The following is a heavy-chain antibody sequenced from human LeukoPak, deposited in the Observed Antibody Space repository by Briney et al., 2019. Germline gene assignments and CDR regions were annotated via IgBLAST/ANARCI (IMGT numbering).Heavy chain of an antibody. J-gene: IGHJ4*02. CDR2: ISVDGSNE. Sequence: GGSLRLSCAASGFTFSNYPMNWVRQAPGKGLEWVAVISVDGSNEYYADSVKGRFTISRDNSKNTLYLQMNSLRPEDTAVYYCAREQPRYFDFWGQGTLVTVSS. V-gene: IGHV3-30*03. CDR1: GFTFSNYP. CDR3: AREQPRYFDF.